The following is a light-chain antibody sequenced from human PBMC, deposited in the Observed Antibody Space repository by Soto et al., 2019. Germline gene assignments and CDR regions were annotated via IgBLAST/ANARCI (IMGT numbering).Light chain of an antibody. Sequence: DIVLTQSPGTRSLSPGERATLSCRASQSVINSYLAWYQHKPGQSPRLLIYGASSRATGIPDRFSGSGSGTDFTLTISRLEPEDFAVYYCQQYGISPWTFGQGTKVEIK. CDR3: QQYGISPWT. CDR1: QSVINSY. CDR2: GAS. J-gene: IGKJ1*01. V-gene: IGKV3-20*01.